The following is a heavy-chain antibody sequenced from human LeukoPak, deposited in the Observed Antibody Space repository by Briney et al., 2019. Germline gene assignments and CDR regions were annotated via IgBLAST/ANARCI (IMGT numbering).Heavy chain of an antibody. D-gene: IGHD3-22*01. V-gene: IGHV3-30-3*01. J-gene: IGHJ4*02. CDR3: ARERSYYYDSSGYPPVV. Sequence: GGSLRLSCAASGFTFSSYAMHWVRQAPGKGLEWVAVISYDGSNKYYADSVKGRFTISRDNSKNTLYLQMNSLRAEDTAVYYCARERSYYYDSSGYPPVVWGQGTLVTVSS. CDR2: ISYDGSNK. CDR1: GFTFSSYA.